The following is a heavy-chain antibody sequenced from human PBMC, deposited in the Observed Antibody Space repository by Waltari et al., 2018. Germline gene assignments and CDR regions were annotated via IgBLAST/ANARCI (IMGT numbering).Heavy chain of an antibody. CDR3: ATVSRDGYNWCFDY. Sequence: EVQLVQSGAEVKKPGATVKLSCKASGYTFTDYYMHWVQQAPGKGLEWMGRVDPEDGETIYAEKFQGRVTITADTSTDTAYMELSSLRSEDTAVYYCATVSRDGYNWCFDYWGQGTLVTVSS. J-gene: IGHJ4*02. CDR2: VDPEDGET. D-gene: IGHD5-12*01. V-gene: IGHV1-69-2*01. CDR1: GYTFTDYY.